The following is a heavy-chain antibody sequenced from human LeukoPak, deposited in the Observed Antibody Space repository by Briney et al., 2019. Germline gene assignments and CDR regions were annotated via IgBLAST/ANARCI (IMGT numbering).Heavy chain of an antibody. CDR2: IYYTGYT. J-gene: IGHJ2*01. CDR3: ARDDRGPYWYFDL. D-gene: IGHD1-14*01. V-gene: IGHV4-39*07. Sequence: SETLSLTCTASGGSISSSYYYWGWFRQPPRKGLEWIARIYYTGYTYYHPPLKSRLTMSVDTYKNQFSLKLSSVTAADTAGYYCARDDRGPYWYFDLWGRGTLVTGSS. CDR1: GGSISSSYYY.